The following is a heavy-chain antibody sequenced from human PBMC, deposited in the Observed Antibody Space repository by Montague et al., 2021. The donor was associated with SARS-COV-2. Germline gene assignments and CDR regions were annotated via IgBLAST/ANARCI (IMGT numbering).Heavy chain of an antibody. CDR3: ATRTRYPQNDFGF. CDR1: GDSIRNSDYS. D-gene: IGHD2-15*01. J-gene: IGHJ4*02. Sequence: SETLSLTCTVSGDSIRNSDYSWGWVRQPPGKGLEWIGNIYNGGTTFYNPSLKSRVTIFVDTSKNRFSLKLSSVTAADTAVYYCATRTRYPQNDFGFWGQGTLVTASS. V-gene: IGHV4-39*01. CDR2: IYNGGTT.